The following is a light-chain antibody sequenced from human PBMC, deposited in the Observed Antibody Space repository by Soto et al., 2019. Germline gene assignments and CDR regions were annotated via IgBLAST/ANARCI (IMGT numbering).Light chain of an antibody. CDR1: QSISLW. Sequence: DIQLTQSPSTLPASVGDRVTITCRASQSISLWLAWYQQKPGKAPKLLIYDGARLQSGVPARFSGSGSGTEFPLTISSLQPDDFATYYCQQYNSATMYTFGQGTKVDI. V-gene: IGKV1-5*01. CDR2: DGA. J-gene: IGKJ2*01. CDR3: QQYNSATMYT.